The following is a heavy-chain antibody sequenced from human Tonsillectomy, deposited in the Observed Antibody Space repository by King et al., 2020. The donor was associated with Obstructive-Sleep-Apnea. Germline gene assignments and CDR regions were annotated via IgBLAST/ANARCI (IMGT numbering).Heavy chain of an antibody. Sequence: VQLQESGPGLVKPSETLSLTCTVSVGSISSYYWSWIRQPPGKGLEWSGDIYYSVSTNYNPSLKGRVTISVEPSKNQFSLKLSSVTAADTAVYYCVRRNLYYYGSGSYYTNWFDPWGQGTLVTVSS. V-gene: IGHV4-59*08. J-gene: IGHJ5*02. CDR1: VGSISSYY. CDR2: IYYSVST. D-gene: IGHD3-10*01. CDR3: VRRNLYYYGSGSYYTNWFDP.